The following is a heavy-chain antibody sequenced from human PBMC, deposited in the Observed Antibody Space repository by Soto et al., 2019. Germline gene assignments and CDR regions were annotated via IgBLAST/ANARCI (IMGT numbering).Heavy chain of an antibody. CDR1: GDSISRRSSY. CDR3: ATTRGVAVGGSFKY. V-gene: IGHV4-39*01. CDR2: FFSGNT. Sequence: QVQLQESGPGLVRPSETLSLSCTVSGDSISRRSSYWGWIRQTPGKGLEWMATFFSGNTYFNPSLKGRLTMSVDTSKNQFSLRLSAVAAPDPAIYYCATTRGVAVGGSFKYWGQGTLVTVSA. D-gene: IGHD6-19*01. J-gene: IGHJ4*02.